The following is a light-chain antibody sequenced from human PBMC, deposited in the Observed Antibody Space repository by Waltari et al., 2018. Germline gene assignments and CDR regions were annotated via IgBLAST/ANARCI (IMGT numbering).Light chain of an antibody. Sequence: TCRASQGISSNLAWYQQKAGRAPKVLIYGGSTLQNGVPSRFSGSGFGTDFTLTISSLQPEDFATYYCLQVNSYPFTFGPGTTVDIK. J-gene: IGKJ3*01. CDR1: QGISSN. V-gene: IGKV1-9*01. CDR3: LQVNSYPFT. CDR2: GGS.